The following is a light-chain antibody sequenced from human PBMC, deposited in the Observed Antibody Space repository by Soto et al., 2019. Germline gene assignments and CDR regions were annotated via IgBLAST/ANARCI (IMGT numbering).Light chain of an antibody. V-gene: IGKV1-5*01. CDR3: QKYDTAPLT. Sequence: DIQMTQSPSTLSASVGDRVTITCRASQSLGIWLAWHQQKPGKAPKLLIYDASTLKSGVPSRFSGSGSGTKFTLTISSLQPEDVATYYCQKYDTAPLTFGQGTRLEIK. CDR2: DAS. J-gene: IGKJ5*01. CDR1: QSLGIW.